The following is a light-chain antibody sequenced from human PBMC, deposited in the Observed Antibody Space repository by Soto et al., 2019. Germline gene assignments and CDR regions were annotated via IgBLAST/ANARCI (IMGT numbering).Light chain of an antibody. CDR2: EVS. V-gene: IGLV2-14*01. CDR1: SSDVGAYNY. J-gene: IGLJ3*02. CDR3: SSYTSNTTRM. Sequence: QSVLTQPASVSGSPGQSITISCTGTSSDVGAYNYVSWYQQHPGKAPKLMLYEVSNRPSGVSHRFSGSKSGNTASLFISGLQAEDEADYYCSSYTSNTTRMFGGGTKLTV.